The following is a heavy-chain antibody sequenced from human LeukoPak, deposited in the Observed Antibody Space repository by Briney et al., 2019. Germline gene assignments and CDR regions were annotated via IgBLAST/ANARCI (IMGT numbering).Heavy chain of an antibody. D-gene: IGHD7-27*01. Sequence: GGSLRLSCATSGFTFSTYTMYWVRHPPGKRLEWVSIIGSSGGGIHYADSVKGRFTISRDNSKNALYLQMNSLRVEDTAVYYCAIDPNWGTHSWGQGVLVTVSS. CDR3: AIDPNWGTHS. CDR1: GFTFSTYT. V-gene: IGHV3-23*01. J-gene: IGHJ4*02. CDR2: IGSSGGGI.